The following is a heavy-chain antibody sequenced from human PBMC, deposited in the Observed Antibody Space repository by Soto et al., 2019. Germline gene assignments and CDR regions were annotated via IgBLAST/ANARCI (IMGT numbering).Heavy chain of an antibody. CDR2: ISSSGGAT. D-gene: IGHD3-22*01. Sequence: GGSLRLSCAASGFTLSSSAMSWVRQAPGKGLEWVSAISSSGGATYYVDSVKGRFTISRDNSKNTLYLLMNSLRAEDTAVYFCASRYSDIYYWGQGTLVTVSS. CDR3: ASRYSDIYY. J-gene: IGHJ4*02. V-gene: IGHV3-23*01. CDR1: GFTLSSSA.